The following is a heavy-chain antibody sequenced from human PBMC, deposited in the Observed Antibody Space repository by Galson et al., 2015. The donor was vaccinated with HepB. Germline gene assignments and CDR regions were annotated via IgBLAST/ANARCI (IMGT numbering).Heavy chain of an antibody. CDR2: ISWNSGSR. D-gene: IGHD5-12*01. Sequence: SLRLSCAASGFTLDDYAMHWVRQAPGKGLEWVSGISWNSGSRGYANSVKGQFTITRDNAKNSLYLQMNSLRAEDTALYYCAKDAFSSGGYDWGYFDYWGQGALVTVSS. CDR1: GFTLDDYA. CDR3: AKDAFSSGGYDWGYFDY. V-gene: IGHV3-9*01. J-gene: IGHJ4*02.